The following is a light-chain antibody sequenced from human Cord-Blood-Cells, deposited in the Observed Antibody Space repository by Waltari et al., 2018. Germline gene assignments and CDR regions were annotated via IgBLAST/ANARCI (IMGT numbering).Light chain of an antibody. CDR1: QSVLYSSNNKNY. J-gene: IGKJ2*01. CDR3: QQYYSTPYT. CDR2: WAS. Sequence: DIVMTQSPDSLAVSLGERANINCKSSQSVLYSSNNKNYLAWYQQKPGQPPKLLIYWASTRKSVVPDRFSGSGSGTDFTLTISSLQSEDVAVYYCQQYYSTPYTFGQGTKLEIK. V-gene: IGKV4-1*01.